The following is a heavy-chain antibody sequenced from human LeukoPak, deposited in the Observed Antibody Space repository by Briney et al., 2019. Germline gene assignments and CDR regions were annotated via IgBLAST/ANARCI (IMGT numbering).Heavy chain of an antibody. CDR1: GFTFRFYW. V-gene: IGHV3-7*03. J-gene: IGHJ4*02. CDR3: ARVPQYSSSWYSIDY. D-gene: IGHD6-13*01. Sequence: PGGSLRLSCGASGFTFRFYWMSWVRQAPGKGLEWVANIKQDGSEQYYVESVKGRFTISRDNAKNSLHLQMSSLRSEDTAVYYCARVPQYSSSWYSIDYWGQGTLVTVSS. CDR2: IKQDGSEQ.